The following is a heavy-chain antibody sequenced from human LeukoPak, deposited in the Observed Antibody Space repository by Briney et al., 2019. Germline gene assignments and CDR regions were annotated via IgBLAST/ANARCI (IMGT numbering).Heavy chain of an antibody. D-gene: IGHD4-17*01. CDR3: AKEGSSTVTFFFDY. J-gene: IGHJ4*02. Sequence: GGSLRLSCAASEFTFSRSWMTWVRQAPGKGLEWVANIKEDGGEKNYVHSVKGRFTISRDNSKNTLYLQMNSLRAEDTAVYYCAKEGSSTVTFFFDYWGQGTLVTVSS. V-gene: IGHV3-7*01. CDR1: EFTFSRSW. CDR2: IKEDGGEK.